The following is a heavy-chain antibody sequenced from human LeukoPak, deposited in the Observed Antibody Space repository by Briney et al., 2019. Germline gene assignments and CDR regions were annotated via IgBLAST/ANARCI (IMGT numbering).Heavy chain of an antibody. J-gene: IGHJ4*02. D-gene: IGHD5-12*01. Sequence: GRSLRLSCAASGFTFDDYAMHWVRQAPGKGLEWVSGISWNSGSIGYADSVKGRFTISRDNAKNSLYLQMNSLRAEDMALYYCAKVFSGYGGPLDYWGQGTLFTVSS. CDR1: GFTFDDYA. V-gene: IGHV3-9*03. CDR3: AKVFSGYGGPLDY. CDR2: ISWNSGSI.